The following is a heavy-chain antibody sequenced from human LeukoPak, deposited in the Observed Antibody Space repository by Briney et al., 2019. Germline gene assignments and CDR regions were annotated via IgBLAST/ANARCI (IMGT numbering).Heavy chain of an antibody. CDR1: GFTVSSNY. CDR2: IYSGGST. J-gene: IGHJ4*01. Sequence: SGGSLRLSCAASGFTVSSNYMSWVRQAPGKGLEWVSVIYSGGSTYYADSVKGRFTIPRDNSKNTLYLQMNSLRAEDTAVYYCATGGSGYDYPRFDYWGQGTLVTVSS. D-gene: IGHD5-12*01. V-gene: IGHV3-66*01. CDR3: ATGGSGYDYPRFDY.